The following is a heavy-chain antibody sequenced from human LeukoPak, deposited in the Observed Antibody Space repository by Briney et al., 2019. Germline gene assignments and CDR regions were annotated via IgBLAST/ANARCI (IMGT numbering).Heavy chain of an antibody. Sequence: PGGSLRLSCAASGLSSTICWMHWVRQVPGKGLVWVSRIKLDENTAYYADFVKGRFTISRDDAKTTVYLQMNSLRAEDSAVYYCARDRPFWNWGQGTLVTVSS. CDR1: GLSSTICW. CDR3: ARDRPFWN. V-gene: IGHV3-74*01. CDR2: IKLDENTA. J-gene: IGHJ4*02. D-gene: IGHD3-3*01.